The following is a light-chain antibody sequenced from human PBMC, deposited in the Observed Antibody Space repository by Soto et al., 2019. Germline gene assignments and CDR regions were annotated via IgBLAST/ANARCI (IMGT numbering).Light chain of an antibody. CDR3: QHYGSSPGT. Sequence: EIVLTQSPATLSLSPGERATLSCRASQSVSSSYLAWYQQNPGQAPRLLIYGASSRATAIPDRFSASGSGTNFTLPISTLEPEDFAVYYCQHYGSSPGTFGQGTKV. V-gene: IGKV3-20*01. CDR2: GAS. J-gene: IGKJ1*01. CDR1: QSVSSSY.